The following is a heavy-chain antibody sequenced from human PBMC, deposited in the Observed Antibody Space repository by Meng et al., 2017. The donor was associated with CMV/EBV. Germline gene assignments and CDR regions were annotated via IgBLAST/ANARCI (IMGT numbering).Heavy chain of an antibody. D-gene: IGHD2-21*01. CDR2: IYYSGST. CDR1: GGSISSGDYY. V-gene: IGHV4-30-4*08. Sequence: QVRLPESGPGLVQPSQSLSLTCTVSGGSISSGDYYWSWIRQPPGKGLEWIGYIYYSGSTYYNPSLKSRVTISVDTSKNQFSLKLSSVTAADTAVYYCARGSYYRYVIDYWGQGTLVTVSS. CDR3: ARGSYYRYVIDY. J-gene: IGHJ4*02.